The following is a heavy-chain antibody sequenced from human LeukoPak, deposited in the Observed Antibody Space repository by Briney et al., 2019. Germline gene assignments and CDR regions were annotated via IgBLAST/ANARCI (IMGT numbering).Heavy chain of an antibody. CDR2: IYYSGST. D-gene: IGHD3-9*01. Sequence: SETLSLTCAVYGGSFSGYYWTWIRQPPGKGLEWIGSIYYSGSTYYNPSLKSRVTISVDTSKNQFSLKLSSVTAADTAVYYCARQPSYYDILTGYRVYWFDPWGQGTLVTVSS. CDR1: GGSFSGYY. CDR3: ARQPSYYDILTGYRVYWFDP. V-gene: IGHV4-34*01. J-gene: IGHJ5*02.